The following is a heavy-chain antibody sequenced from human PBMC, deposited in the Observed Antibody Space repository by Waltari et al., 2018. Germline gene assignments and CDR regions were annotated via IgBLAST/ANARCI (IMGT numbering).Heavy chain of an antibody. Sequence: QLQLQESGPGLVEPSETLSLTCTASGGSISSSSHFWAWIRRPPGKGLEWIGSIYYSGSTFYNPPFKSRVTISVDTSKNQFSLKLTSVTAADTAEYYCARIGSVNWFDPWGQGILVTASS. J-gene: IGHJ5*02. V-gene: IGHV4-39*01. CDR2: IYYSGST. CDR3: ARIGSVNWFDP. D-gene: IGHD3-10*01. CDR1: GGSISSSSHF.